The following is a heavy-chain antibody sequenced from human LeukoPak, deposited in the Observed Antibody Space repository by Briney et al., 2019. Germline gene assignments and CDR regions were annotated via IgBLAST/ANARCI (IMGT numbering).Heavy chain of an antibody. V-gene: IGHV3-30-3*01. CDR2: ISYDGSNK. J-gene: IGHJ4*02. D-gene: IGHD3-22*01. CDR3: ARDQYYYDSSDVDY. CDR1: GFTFSSYA. Sequence: GGSLRLSCAASGFTFSSYAMHWVRQAPGKGLEWVAVISYDGSNKYYADSVKGRFTTSRDNSKNTLYLQMNSLRAEDTAVYYCARDQYYYDSSDVDYWGQGTLVTVSS.